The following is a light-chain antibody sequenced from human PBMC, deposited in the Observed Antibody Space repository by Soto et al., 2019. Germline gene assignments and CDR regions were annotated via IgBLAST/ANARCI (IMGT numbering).Light chain of an antibody. CDR3: QQYNSYPWT. CDR2: MAS. V-gene: IGKV1-5*03. Sequence: DIQMTQSPSTLSASVGAKVTITCRASQSISNWLAWYQQKPGKAPNLLIYMASSLEGGVPSRFSGSGSGTEFTLTISCLQPDDFATYYCQQYNSYPWTFGQGTKVEVK. CDR1: QSISNW. J-gene: IGKJ1*01.